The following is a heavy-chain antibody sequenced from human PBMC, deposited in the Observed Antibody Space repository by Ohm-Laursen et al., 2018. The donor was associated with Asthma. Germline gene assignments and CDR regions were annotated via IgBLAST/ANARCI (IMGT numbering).Heavy chain of an antibody. D-gene: IGHD2-15*01. CDR3: AKTACSGGSCYPIGYYYYGMDV. V-gene: IGHV3-23*01. CDR1: GFTLSSYA. Sequence: SLRLSCAASGFTLSSYAMSWVRQAPGKGLEWVSAISGSGGSTYYADSVKGRFTISRDNSKNTLYLQMNSLRAEDTAVYYCAKTACSGGSCYPIGYYYYGMDVWGQGTTVTVSS. CDR2: ISGSGGST. J-gene: IGHJ6*02.